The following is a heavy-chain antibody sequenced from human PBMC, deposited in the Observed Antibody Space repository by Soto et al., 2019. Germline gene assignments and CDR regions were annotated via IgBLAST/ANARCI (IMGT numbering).Heavy chain of an antibody. CDR1: GGSITHVGFS. Sequence: QLRLQESGSGVVRTSETLSLTCTVSGGSITHVGFSWSWIRQSPGKGLEWIGYIGHLENTYFHPTFKSRLTMSIDRSKNQFSLNLSSVTAADRAVYYCARGGGNDPFDSWGQGVLVSVSS. CDR2: IGHLENT. J-gene: IGHJ4*02. V-gene: IGHV4-30-2*06. CDR3: ARGGGNDPFDS. D-gene: IGHD5-12*01.